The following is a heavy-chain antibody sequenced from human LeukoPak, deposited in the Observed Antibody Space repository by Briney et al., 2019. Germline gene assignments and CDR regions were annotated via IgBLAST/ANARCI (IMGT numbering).Heavy chain of an antibody. CDR1: GYTFTSYD. V-gene: IGHV1-8*03. CDR2: MNPNSGNT. Sequence: ASVKVSCKASGYTFTSYDINWVRQATGQGLEWMGWMNPNSGNTGYAQKFQGRVTITRSTSISTAYMELSSLRSEDTAVYYCARGRQGKQWLVGYYFDYWGQGTLVTVSS. D-gene: IGHD6-19*01. CDR3: ARGRQGKQWLVGYYFDY. J-gene: IGHJ4*02.